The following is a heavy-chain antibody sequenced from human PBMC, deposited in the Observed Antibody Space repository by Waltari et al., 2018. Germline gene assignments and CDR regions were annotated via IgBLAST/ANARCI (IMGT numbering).Heavy chain of an antibody. CDR3: ARGGLTIFAVLAS. V-gene: IGHV3-7*01. CDR2: IEQDGSQK. D-gene: IGHD3-3*01. CDR1: GFPFTNCW. J-gene: IGHJ4*02. Sequence: EVPLVESGGGLVQPGGSLRLSCAASGFPFTNCWMSWVRQAPGKGLELVANIEQDGSQKEYVDSVKGRFTISRDNAKNSLYLEMKSLRVEDTAVYYCARGGLTIFAVLASWGQGTLVTVSS.